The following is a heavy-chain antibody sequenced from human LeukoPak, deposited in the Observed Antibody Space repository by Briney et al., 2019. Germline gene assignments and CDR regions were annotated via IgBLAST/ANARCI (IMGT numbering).Heavy chain of an antibody. CDR3: ARDRYIYYGSGSNDAFDI. CDR1: GFTFDDYG. D-gene: IGHD3-10*01. J-gene: IGHJ3*02. V-gene: IGHV3-20*04. CDR2: INWNGGST. Sequence: PGGSLRLSCAASGFTFDDYGMSWVRQAPGKGLEWVSGINWNGGSTGYADSVKGRFTISRDNAKNSLYLQMNSLRAEDTALYYCARDRYIYYGSGSNDAFDIWGQGTMVTVSS.